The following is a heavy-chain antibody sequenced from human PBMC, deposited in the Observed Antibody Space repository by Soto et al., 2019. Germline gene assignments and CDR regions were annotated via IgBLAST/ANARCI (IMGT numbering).Heavy chain of an antibody. V-gene: IGHV4-59*01. Sequence: PSETLSLTCTVSGGSISSYYWSWIRQPPGKGLEWIGYIYYSGSTNYNPSLKSRVTISVDTSKNQFSLKLSSVTAADTDVYYCARRYGASFEYWGQGTLVTVSS. CDR3: ARRYGASFEY. J-gene: IGHJ4*02. D-gene: IGHD4-17*01. CDR2: IYYSGST. CDR1: GGSISSYY.